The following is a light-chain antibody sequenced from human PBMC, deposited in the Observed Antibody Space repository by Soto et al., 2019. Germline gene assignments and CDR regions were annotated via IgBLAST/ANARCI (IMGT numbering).Light chain of an antibody. Sequence: LPQPPCPLPFSPEARAPLSRTAGQSVSSSYLAWYQQKPGQAPRLLIYGASRRATGIPDRFSGSGSGTDFTLTISRLEPEDFAVYYCQQYGSSLITFGQGTRLDIK. V-gene: IGKV3-20*01. CDR1: QSVSSSY. CDR3: QQYGSSLIT. J-gene: IGKJ5*01. CDR2: GAS.